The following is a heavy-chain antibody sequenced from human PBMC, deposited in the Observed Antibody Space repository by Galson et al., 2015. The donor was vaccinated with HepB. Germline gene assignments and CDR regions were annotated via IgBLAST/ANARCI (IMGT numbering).Heavy chain of an antibody. CDR1: GYTFTSYA. CDR3: ARRYCSSTSCYTIWFDP. D-gene: IGHD2-2*02. J-gene: IGHJ5*02. CDR2: INAGNGNT. V-gene: IGHV1-3*01. Sequence: SVKVSCKASGYTFTSYAMHWVRQAPGQRLEWMGWINAGNGNTKYSQKFQGRVTITRDTSASTAYMELSSLRSEDTAVYYCARRYCSSTSCYTIWFDPWGQGTLVTVSS.